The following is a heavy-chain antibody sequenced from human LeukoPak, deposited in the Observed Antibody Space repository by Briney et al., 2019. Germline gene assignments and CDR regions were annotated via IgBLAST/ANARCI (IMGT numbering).Heavy chain of an antibody. CDR3: ANSAVAGSHY. CDR1: GFTFSSYW. D-gene: IGHD6-19*01. J-gene: IGHJ4*02. Sequence: GGSLRLSCAASGFTFSSYWMHWVRQAPGKGLVWVSRINSDGSSTSYADSVKGPFTISRDNSKNTLYLQMNSLRAEDTAVYYCANSAVAGSHYWGQGTLVTVSS. V-gene: IGHV3-74*01. CDR2: INSDGSST.